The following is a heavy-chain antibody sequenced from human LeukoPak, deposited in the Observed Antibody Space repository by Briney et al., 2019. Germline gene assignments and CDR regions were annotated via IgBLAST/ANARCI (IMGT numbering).Heavy chain of an antibody. CDR2: IKSKTDGGTT. J-gene: IGHJ4*02. CDR1: GFTFTNPW. Sequence: GGSLRLSYAASGFTFTNPWKSWVRQAPGEGLEWVGRIKSKTDGGTTDYAAPVKGRFTVSRDDSKNTLYLQMNSLKTEDTAVYYCTTGIFDYWGQGTLVTVSS. V-gene: IGHV3-15*01. D-gene: IGHD1-14*01. CDR3: TTGIFDY.